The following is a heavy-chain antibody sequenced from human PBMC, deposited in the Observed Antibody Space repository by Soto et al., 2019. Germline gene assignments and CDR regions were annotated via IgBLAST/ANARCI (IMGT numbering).Heavy chain of an antibody. CDR3: AKDAVPYNGKWDWFDS. J-gene: IGHJ5*01. D-gene: IGHD1-26*01. CDR1: SFTFSDYA. Sequence: DVQLLESGGGLVQPGGSLTLSCTASSFTFSDYAMSWVRQAPGKGLAWVSAIGGGGADTYYADSVKGRFTISRDNSKNTLYLQMNSLRDEDTAVYYCAKDAVPYNGKWDWFDSWGQGALVTVSS. V-gene: IGHV3-23*01. CDR2: IGGGGADT.